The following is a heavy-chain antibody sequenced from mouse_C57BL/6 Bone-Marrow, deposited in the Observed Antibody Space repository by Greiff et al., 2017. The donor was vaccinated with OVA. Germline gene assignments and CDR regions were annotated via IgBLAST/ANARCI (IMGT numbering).Heavy chain of an antibody. V-gene: IGHV14-4*01. D-gene: IGHD2-3*01. J-gene: IGHJ3*01. CDR2: IDPEYGDT. CDR1: GFNIKDDY. Sequence: VQLQQSGAELVRPGASVKLSCTASGFNIKDDYMHWVKQRPEQGLEWIGWIDPEYGDTEYASKFQGKATITADTSSNTAYLQLSSLTSEDTAVYYCTFDGYYEAWFAYGGQGTLVTVSA. CDR3: TFDGYYEAWFAY.